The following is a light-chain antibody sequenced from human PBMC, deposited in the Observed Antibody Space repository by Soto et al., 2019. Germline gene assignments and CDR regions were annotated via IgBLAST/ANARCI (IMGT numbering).Light chain of an antibody. CDR1: SRDVGAYNY. V-gene: IGLV2-14*01. Sequence: QSVLTQPASVSGSPGQSITISCTGTSRDVGAYNYVSWYQQHPGKAPKLMVYDVTNRPSGVSDRFSGSKSGNTASLTFSGLQAEDEADYFRSSHSNITPYVFGTGTKVTVL. J-gene: IGLJ1*01. CDR3: SSHSNITPYV. CDR2: DVT.